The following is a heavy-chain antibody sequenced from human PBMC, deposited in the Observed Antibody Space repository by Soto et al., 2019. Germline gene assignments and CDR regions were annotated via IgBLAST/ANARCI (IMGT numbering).Heavy chain of an antibody. V-gene: IGHV3-9*01. CDR2: ISWNSGSI. CDR1: VFTFGDYA. Sequence: SLRLSCAARVFTFGDYAMQSAHQAPGKGLEWVSGISWNSGSIGYADSVKGRFTISRDNAKNSLYLQMNSLRAEDTALYYCAKDILRGEDAFDIWGQGTMVTVSS. CDR3: AKDILRGEDAFDI. D-gene: IGHD3-16*01. J-gene: IGHJ3*02.